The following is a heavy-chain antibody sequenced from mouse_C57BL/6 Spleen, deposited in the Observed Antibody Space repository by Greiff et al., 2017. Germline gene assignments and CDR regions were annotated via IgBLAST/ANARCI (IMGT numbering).Heavy chain of an antibody. V-gene: IGHV5-6*02. CDR3: ARRRTVVAPFAY. Sequence: DVKLVESGGDLVKPGGSLKLSCAASGFTFSSYGMSWVRQTPDKRLEWVATISSGGSYTYYPDSVKGRFTMSRDKAKNTLYLQMSSLTSEDTAMYYCARRRTVVAPFAYWGQGTLVTVSA. J-gene: IGHJ3*01. CDR2: ISSGGSYT. D-gene: IGHD1-1*01. CDR1: GFTFSSYG.